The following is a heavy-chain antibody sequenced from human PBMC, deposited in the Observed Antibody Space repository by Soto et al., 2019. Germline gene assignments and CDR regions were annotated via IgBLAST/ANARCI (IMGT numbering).Heavy chain of an antibody. CDR2: ISAYNGNT. D-gene: IGHD6-13*01. CDR1: GYTFTSYG. V-gene: IGHV1-18*01. CDR3: AREGIAGPPFDY. J-gene: IGHJ4*02. Sequence: ASVKASCKASGYTFTSYGISWVRQAPGQGLEWRGWISAYNGNTNYAQKLQGRVTMTTDTSTSTAYMELRRLRYDDTAVYYCAREGIAGPPFDYWCQGILVTVSS.